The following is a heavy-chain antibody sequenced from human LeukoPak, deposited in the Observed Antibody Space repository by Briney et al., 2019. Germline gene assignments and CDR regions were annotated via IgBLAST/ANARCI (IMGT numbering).Heavy chain of an antibody. D-gene: IGHD2-2*02. V-gene: IGHV3-43D*03. Sequence: GGSLRLSCAASGFTFSTFAMIWVRQPPGKGLEWVSLISWDGGNIYYADSMKGRFTISRDNSKNSLYLQMNSLRAEDSAFYYCAKAAIRYTTRWNNFDYWGQGTLVTVSS. J-gene: IGHJ4*02. CDR3: AKAAIRYTTRWNNFDY. CDR1: GFTFSTFA. CDR2: ISWDGGNI.